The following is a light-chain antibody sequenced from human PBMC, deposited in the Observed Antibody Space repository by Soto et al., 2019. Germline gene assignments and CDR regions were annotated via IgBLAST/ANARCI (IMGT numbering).Light chain of an antibody. CDR1: QTVTRNY. J-gene: IGKJ4*01. CDR2: DAS. V-gene: IGKV3-20*01. CDR3: QQYGSSRPLT. Sequence: EIVLTQSPGTLSLSPGEGATLSCRASQTVTRNYLAWYQQRPGQPPRLLIYDASIRATGIPDRFSGGGSGTDFTLTISRLEPEDFAVYYCQQYGSSRPLTFGAGTKVDIK.